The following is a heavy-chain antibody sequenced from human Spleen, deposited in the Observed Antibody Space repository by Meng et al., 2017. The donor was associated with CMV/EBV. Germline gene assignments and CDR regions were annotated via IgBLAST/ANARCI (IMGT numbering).Heavy chain of an antibody. D-gene: IGHD3-10*01. CDR1: GFTFRSHG. CDR3: AREASSGNYKMGNYYSYGMDV. V-gene: IGHV3-30*03. J-gene: IGHJ6*02. Sequence: GGSLRLSCAASGFTFRSHGMHWVRQAPGKGLEWLAVISFSGSNKYYGESVKGRFTISRDNSKDTVYLQMNSLRTEDTAVYFCAREASSGNYKMGNYYSYGMDVWGQGTTVTVSS. CDR2: ISFSGSNK.